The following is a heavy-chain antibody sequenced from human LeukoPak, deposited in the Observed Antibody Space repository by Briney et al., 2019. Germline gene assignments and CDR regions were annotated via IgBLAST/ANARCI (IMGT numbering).Heavy chain of an antibody. CDR3: AKDTYYYDSSGYYSPY. CDR2: ISSSSSYI. Sequence: PGGSLRLSCAASGFTFSSYSMNWVRQAPGKGLEWVSSISSSSSYIYYADSVKGRITISRDNAKNSLYLQMNSLRAEDTAVYYCAKDTYYYDSSGYYSPYWGQGTLVTVSS. CDR1: GFTFSSYS. J-gene: IGHJ4*02. D-gene: IGHD3-22*01. V-gene: IGHV3-21*01.